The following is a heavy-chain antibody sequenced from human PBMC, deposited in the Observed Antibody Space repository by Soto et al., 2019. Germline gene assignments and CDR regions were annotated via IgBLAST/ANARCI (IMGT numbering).Heavy chain of an antibody. CDR2: IYYSGST. CDR1: GGSISSGGYY. CDR3: ARVDSGYDLPYFDY. J-gene: IGHJ4*02. D-gene: IGHD5-12*01. V-gene: IGHV4-31*03. Sequence: QVQLQESGPGLVKPSQTLSLTCTVSGGSISSGGYYWSWIRQHPGKGLEWIGYIYYSGSTYYKPSIKSRVTISVDTSKNQFSLKLSSVTAADTAVYYCARVDSGYDLPYFDYWGQGTLVTVSS.